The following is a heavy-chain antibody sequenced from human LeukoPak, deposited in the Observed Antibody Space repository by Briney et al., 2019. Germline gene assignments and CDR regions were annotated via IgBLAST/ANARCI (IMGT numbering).Heavy chain of an antibody. CDR2: INPAGNYK. CDR1: GFTFSNYW. V-gene: IGHV3-74*01. D-gene: IGHD1-26*01. Sequence: GGSLRLSCAASGFTFSNYWIHWIRQAPGKGLVWVSRINPAGNYKNYADSVKGRFTISRDNAKSTVYLQMNSLRAEDTALFYCVRDWDHFDFDSWGQGTLVTVSS. J-gene: IGHJ5*01. CDR3: VRDWDHFDFDS.